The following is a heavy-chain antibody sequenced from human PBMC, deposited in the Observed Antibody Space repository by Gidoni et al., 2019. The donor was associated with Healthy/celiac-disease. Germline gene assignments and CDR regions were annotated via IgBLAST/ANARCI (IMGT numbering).Heavy chain of an antibody. CDR2: ISGSGGST. J-gene: IGHJ4*02. CDR3: AKERNVLRFLEWSTEGDY. Sequence: EVQLLESGGGLVQPGGSLRLSCAASGFTFSSYAMSWVRQAPGKGLEWVSAISGSGGSTYYADSVKGRFTISRDNSKNTLYLQMNSLRAEDTAVYYCAKERNVLRFLEWSTEGDYWGQGTLVTVSS. V-gene: IGHV3-23*01. CDR1: GFTFSSYA. D-gene: IGHD3-3*01.